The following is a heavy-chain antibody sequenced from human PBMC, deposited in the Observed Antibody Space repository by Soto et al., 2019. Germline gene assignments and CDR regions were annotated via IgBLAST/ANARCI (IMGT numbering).Heavy chain of an antibody. D-gene: IGHD6-19*01. CDR3: ARDASGWYELDY. V-gene: IGHV1-8*01. CDR1: GYTFTTYD. CDR2: MNPNSGNT. J-gene: IGHJ4*02. Sequence: QVQLVQSGAEVKKPGASVKVSCKASGYTFTTYDINWVRQATGQGLEWMGWMNPNSGNTGYAQKFQGRVTMTRNTSISTAYMELSSLRSEDTTVYYCARDASGWYELDYWGQGILVTVSS.